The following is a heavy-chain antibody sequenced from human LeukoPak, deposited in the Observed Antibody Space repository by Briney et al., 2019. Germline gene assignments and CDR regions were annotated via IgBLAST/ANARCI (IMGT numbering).Heavy chain of an antibody. CDR3: ARDRLRWPKIDY. CDR2: IRNVGNDK. D-gene: IGHD4-23*01. J-gene: IGHJ4*02. Sequence: SGGSLTLSCAASGFTFDCCGMHWVRQAPGKGLEWVAFIRNVGNDKYYADSVKGRFFISRDNSKNTLSLQMNSLRVEDTAVYYCARDRLRWPKIDYWGQGTLVTVSS. CDR1: GFTFDCCG. V-gene: IGHV3-30*02.